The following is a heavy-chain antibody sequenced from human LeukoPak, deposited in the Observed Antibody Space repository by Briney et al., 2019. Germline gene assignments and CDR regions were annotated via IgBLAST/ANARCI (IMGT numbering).Heavy chain of an antibody. CDR1: GYTYTCYY. J-gene: IGHJ5*02. D-gene: IGHD1-26*01. V-gene: IGHV1-2*02. Sequence: GASVKVSCKASGYTYTCYYMHWVRQAPGQGLEWMGWINPNSGGTNYAQKFQGRVTMTRDTSISTAYMELSRLRSDDTAVYYCARGSGNPGVGFDPWGQGTLVTVSS. CDR3: ARGSGNPGVGFDP. CDR2: INPNSGGT.